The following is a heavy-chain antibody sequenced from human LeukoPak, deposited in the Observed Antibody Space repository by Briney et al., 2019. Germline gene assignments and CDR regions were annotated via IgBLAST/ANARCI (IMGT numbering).Heavy chain of an antibody. CDR3: ARRSPIAGAGPRRLED. CDR1: GFTVSSSH. D-gene: IGHD6-13*01. V-gene: IGHV3-53*01. CDR2: IYSGGST. J-gene: IGHJ4*02. Sequence: GGSLRLSCAASGFTVSSSHMNWVRQAPGKGLEWVSIIYSGGSTSYADSVKGRFIISRDNSKNTLYLQVNSLRVEDTAVYYCARRSPIAGAGPRRLEDWGQGTLVTVSS.